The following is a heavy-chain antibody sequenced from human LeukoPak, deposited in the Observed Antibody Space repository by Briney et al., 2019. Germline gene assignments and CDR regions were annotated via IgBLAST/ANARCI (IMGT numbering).Heavy chain of an antibody. CDR2: ITGGGTT. V-gene: IGHV3-23*01. CDR3: ARHEPYNSGSHYDY. D-gene: IGHD3-10*01. J-gene: IGHJ4*02. CDR1: GFTFTTYA. Sequence: GGSLRLSCAASGFTFTTYAMSWVRQAPGKGLEWVSAITGGGTTFYADSVKGRFTISRDNSKNTLDLQMNSLRAEDTAMYYCARHEPYNSGSHYDYRGQGTLVTVSS.